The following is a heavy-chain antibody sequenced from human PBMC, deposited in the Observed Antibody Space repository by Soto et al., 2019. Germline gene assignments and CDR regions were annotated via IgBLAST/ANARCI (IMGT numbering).Heavy chain of an antibody. CDR3: AKDRLPFYGSGTALDY. V-gene: IGHV3-23*01. D-gene: IGHD3-10*01. J-gene: IGHJ4*02. Sequence: EVQLLESGGGLVQPGGSLRLSCAASGFTFSSYAMSWVRQAPGKGLEWVSAISGSGGSTYYADSVKGRFTISRDNSKNTLYLQMNSLRAEDTAVYYCAKDRLPFYGSGTALDYWGQGTLVTVSS. CDR2: ISGSGGST. CDR1: GFTFSSYA.